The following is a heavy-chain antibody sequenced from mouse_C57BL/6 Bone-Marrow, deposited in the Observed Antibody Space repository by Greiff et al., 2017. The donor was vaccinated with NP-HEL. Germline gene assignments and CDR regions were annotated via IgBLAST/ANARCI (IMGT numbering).Heavy chain of an antibody. J-gene: IGHJ1*03. V-gene: IGHV2-2*01. D-gene: IGHD1-1*01. CDR2: IWSGGSP. Sequence: VKLVESGPGLVQPSQTLSITCTVSGFSLTSYGVHWVRQSPGKGLEWLGVIWSGGSPDYNAAFISRLSIRKDNSKSQVFFKMNSLQADDTAIYYCARRYYGSYWYFDVWGTGTTVTVSS. CDR1: GFSLTSYG. CDR3: ARRYYGSYWYFDV.